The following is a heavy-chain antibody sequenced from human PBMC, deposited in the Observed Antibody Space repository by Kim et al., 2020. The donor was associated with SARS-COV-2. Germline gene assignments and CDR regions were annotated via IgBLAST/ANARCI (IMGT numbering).Heavy chain of an antibody. J-gene: IGHJ4*02. V-gene: IGHV1-18*01. D-gene: IGHD3-10*01. CDR3: ARGKAVRGVIPYFDY. Sequence: ASVKVSCKASGYTFTSYGISWVRQAPGQGLEWMGWISAYNGNTNYAQKLQGRVTMTTDTSTSTAYMELRSLRSDDTAVYYCARGKAVRGVIPYFDYWGQGTLVTVSS. CDR1: GYTFTSYG. CDR2: ISAYNGNT.